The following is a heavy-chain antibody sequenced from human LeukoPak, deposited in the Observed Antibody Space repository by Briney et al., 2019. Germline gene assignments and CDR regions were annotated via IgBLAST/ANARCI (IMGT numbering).Heavy chain of an antibody. J-gene: IGHJ3*02. CDR3: TRSGDGALDN. CDR2: ISYNSDTT. Sequence: PGGSLRLSCAASGFTFSTYAMNWVRQTPGKGLEWVSYISYNSDTTHYADSVKGRFTISRDNAKNSLYLQMNSLRAEDTAVYYCTRSGDGALDNWGPGTMVTVSS. CDR1: GFTFSTYA. D-gene: IGHD3-10*01. V-gene: IGHV3-48*04.